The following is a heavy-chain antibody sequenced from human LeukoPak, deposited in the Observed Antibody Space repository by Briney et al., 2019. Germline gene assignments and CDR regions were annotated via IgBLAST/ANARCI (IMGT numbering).Heavy chain of an antibody. CDR1: GGSISSYY. D-gene: IGHD2-15*01. CDR3: ARGVGSHWYFDL. J-gene: IGHJ2*01. CDR2: INHSGST. Sequence: ASETLSLTCTVSGGSISSYYWSWIRQPPGKGLEWIGEINHSGSTKYNPSLKSRVSISVDTSKNQFSLKLSSVTAADTAVYYCARGVGSHWYFDLWGRGTPVTVSS. V-gene: IGHV4-34*01.